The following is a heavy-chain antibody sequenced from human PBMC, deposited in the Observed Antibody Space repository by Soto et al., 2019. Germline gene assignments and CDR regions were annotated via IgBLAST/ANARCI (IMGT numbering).Heavy chain of an antibody. D-gene: IGHD1-7*01. CDR3: ARHLSENFYFDY. V-gene: IGHV4-59*08. CDR1: GGSINNYY. Sequence: PSETLSLTCTVSGGSINNYYWSWIRQHPGKGLEWTGYIYYSGSTYYNPSLKSRVTISVDTSKNQFSLKLSSVTAADSAVYYCARHLSENFYFDYWGQGTLVTVSS. CDR2: IYYSGST. J-gene: IGHJ4*02.